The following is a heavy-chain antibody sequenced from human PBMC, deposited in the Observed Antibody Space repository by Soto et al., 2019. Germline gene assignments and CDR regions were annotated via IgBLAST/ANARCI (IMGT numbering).Heavy chain of an antibody. CDR1: VYTLTRDG. CDR3: GRHTRGIYFCRATILGVVTKNGFDP. Sequence: APVKASCKAPVYTLTRDGMGWWGQAPGKGLEWRGGFSAYNGNTNYAQKLQGRVTMTPDTSRSTAYVERRGLGSEARAGYYGGRHTRGIYFCRATILGVVTKNGFDPWGQGTLVTGS. CDR2: FSAYNGNT. D-gene: IGHD3-3*01. V-gene: IGHV1-18*01. J-gene: IGHJ5*02.